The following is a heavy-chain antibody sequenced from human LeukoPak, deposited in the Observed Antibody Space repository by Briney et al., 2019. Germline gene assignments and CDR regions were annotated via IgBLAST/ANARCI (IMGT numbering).Heavy chain of an antibody. V-gene: IGHV4-31*03. Sequence: SETLSLTCTVSGGSISSGGYYWSWIRQHPGKGLEWIGYIYYSGSTYYNPSLKSRVTISVDTSKNQFSLKLSSVTAADTAVYYCARVSRATVTTFDYWGQGTPVTVSP. CDR3: ARVSRATVTTFDY. J-gene: IGHJ4*02. CDR2: IYYSGST. CDR1: GGSISSGGYY. D-gene: IGHD4-17*01.